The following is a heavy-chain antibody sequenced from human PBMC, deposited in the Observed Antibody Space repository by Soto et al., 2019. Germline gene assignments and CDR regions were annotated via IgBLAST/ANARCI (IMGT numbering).Heavy chain of an antibody. CDR2: THHSGST. D-gene: IGHD2-21*02. V-gene: IGHV4-34*01. Sequence: SETLSLTWAVYGGSLSGNYWVWIRQPPGKGLEWIGETHHSGSTAYNPSLKSRVTISVDTSRNQFSLKLNSVTAADTAVYYCARTTAAIHLNYWSQGTLVTVSS. CDR1: GGSLSGNY. CDR3: ARTTAAIHLNY. J-gene: IGHJ4*02.